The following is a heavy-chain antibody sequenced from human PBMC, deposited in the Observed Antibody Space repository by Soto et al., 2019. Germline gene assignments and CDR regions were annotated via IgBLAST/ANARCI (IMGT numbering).Heavy chain of an antibody. CDR2: IYYSGST. V-gene: IGHV4-30-4*01. CDR3: ARGSGYSESSGYSY. D-gene: IGHD3-22*01. J-gene: IGHJ4*02. Sequence: QVQLQESGPGLVKPSQTLSLTCTVSGGSIRSGDYYWSWILQPPGQGLEWIGYIYYSGSTYYNPSLESRVTISVDTYRNQFSLKLNSVSAADTDVYFCARGSGYSESSGYSYWGQGPLVTVSS. CDR1: GGSIRSGDYY.